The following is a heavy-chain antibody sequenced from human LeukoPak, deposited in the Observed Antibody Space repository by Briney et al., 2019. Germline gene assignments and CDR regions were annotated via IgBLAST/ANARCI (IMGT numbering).Heavy chain of an antibody. V-gene: IGHV3-48*02. D-gene: IGHD3-22*01. CDR1: GFTFSSYS. CDR2: ISSSSRTI. Sequence: PGGSLRLSCVASGFTFSSYSMNWVRQAPGKGLEWISYISSSSRTIYYADSVKGRFSISRDNAKNSLYLQMNSLRDEDTAVYYCARAGPYDSSLYYFDYWGQGTLFTVSS. CDR3: ARAGPYDSSLYYFDY. J-gene: IGHJ4*02.